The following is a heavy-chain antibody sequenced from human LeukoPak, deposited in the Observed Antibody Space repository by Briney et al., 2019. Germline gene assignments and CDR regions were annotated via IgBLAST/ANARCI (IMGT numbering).Heavy chain of an antibody. D-gene: IGHD2-2*01. CDR3: AKAVCSSTSCYDFDY. Sequence: GRSLRLSCAASGFTFSSYAMSWVRQAPGKGPEWVSTISIDGGRTYYADSVKGRFTVSRDTSKNTLYLQMSSLRAEDTAVYYCAKAVCSSTSCYDFDYWGQGTLVTVSS. CDR2: ISIDGGRT. V-gene: IGHV3-23*01. CDR1: GFTFSSYA. J-gene: IGHJ4*02.